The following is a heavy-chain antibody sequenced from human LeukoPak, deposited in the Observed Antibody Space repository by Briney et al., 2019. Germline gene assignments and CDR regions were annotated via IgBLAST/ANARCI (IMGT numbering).Heavy chain of an antibody. CDR1: GGSISSYY. D-gene: IGHD3-16*01. Sequence: SETLSLTCTVSGGSISSYYWSWIRQPPGKGLEWIGYIYYSGSTNYNPSLKSRVSMSVDASKNQFSLNLTSVTPADTAVYYCARWGRSALLLAARGKFYMDVWAKGTTVTVSS. V-gene: IGHV4-59*03. J-gene: IGHJ6*03. CDR2: IYYSGST. CDR3: ARWGRSALLLAARGKFYMDV.